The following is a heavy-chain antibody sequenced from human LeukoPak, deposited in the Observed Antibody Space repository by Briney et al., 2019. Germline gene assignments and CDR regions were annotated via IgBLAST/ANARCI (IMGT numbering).Heavy chain of an antibody. D-gene: IGHD3-22*01. V-gene: IGHV4-59*08. J-gene: IGHJ5*02. Sequence: SETLTLTCTVSGGSISSYYWSWIRQPPGKGLEWVGYIYYSGSTNYNPSLKSRVTISVDTSKNQFSLKLSSVTAADTAVYYCAKTYYYDPRFDPWGQGTLVTVSS. CDR1: GGSISSYY. CDR3: AKTYYYDPRFDP. CDR2: IYYSGST.